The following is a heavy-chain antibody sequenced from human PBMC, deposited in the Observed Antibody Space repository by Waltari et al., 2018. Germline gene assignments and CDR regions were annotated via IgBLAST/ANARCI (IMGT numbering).Heavy chain of an antibody. CDR2: TYYRSKWFY. Sequence: QVQLQQSGPGLVKPSQTLSLTCAISGDSVHTNSGAWNWIRQSPSRGLEWLGRTYYRSKWFYDYAGSLKGRITINPDTSNNQFSLQLNSVTPEDTALYYCARGRGSYVLDYWGQGTLVTVSS. J-gene: IGHJ4*02. D-gene: IGHD1-26*01. CDR1: GDSVHTNSGA. CDR3: ARGRGSYVLDY. V-gene: IGHV6-1*01.